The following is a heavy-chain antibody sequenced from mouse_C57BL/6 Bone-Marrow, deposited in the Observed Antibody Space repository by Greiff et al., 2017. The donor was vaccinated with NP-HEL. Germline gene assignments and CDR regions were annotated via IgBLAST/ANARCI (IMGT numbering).Heavy chain of an antibody. D-gene: IGHD1-1*01. V-gene: IGHV2-6-1*01. Sequence: QVQLKESGPGLVAPSQSLSITCTVSGFSLTSYGVHWVRQPPGKGLEWLVVIWSDGSTTYNSDLKSRLSISKDTSTSQVFVKMNSLQTDDTAMYDCAGHCPSLLYGSHMDYWGQGTSVTVSS. CDR1: GFSLTSYG. J-gene: IGHJ4*01. CDR2: IWSDGST. CDR3: AGHCPSLLYGSHMDY.